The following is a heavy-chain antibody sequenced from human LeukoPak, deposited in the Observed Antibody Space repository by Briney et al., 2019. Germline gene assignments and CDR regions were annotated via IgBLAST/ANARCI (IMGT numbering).Heavy chain of an antibody. Sequence: SVKVSCKASGGAFSSYAISWVRQAPGQGLEWMGRIIPIFGIANYAQKFQGRVTITADKSTSTAYMELSSLRSEDTAVYYCARAVVVVAATNGAFDIWGQGTMVTVSS. CDR3: ARAVVVVAATNGAFDI. CDR1: GGAFSSYA. J-gene: IGHJ3*02. CDR2: IIPIFGIA. D-gene: IGHD2-15*01. V-gene: IGHV1-69*04.